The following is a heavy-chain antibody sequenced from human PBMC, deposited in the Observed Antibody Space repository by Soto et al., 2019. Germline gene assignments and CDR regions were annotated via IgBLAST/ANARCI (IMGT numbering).Heavy chain of an antibody. CDR2: IYYSGST. J-gene: IGHJ4*02. CDR3: ARLVGYCSSTSCYAGIFFDY. D-gene: IGHD2-2*01. CDR1: GGSISSSSYY. V-gene: IGHV4-39*01. Sequence: SETLSLTCTVSGGSISSSSYYWGWIRQPPGKGLEWIGSIYYSGSTYYNPSLKSRVTISVDTSKNQFSLKLSSVTAADTAVYYCARLVGYCSSTSCYAGIFFDYWGQGTLVTVSS.